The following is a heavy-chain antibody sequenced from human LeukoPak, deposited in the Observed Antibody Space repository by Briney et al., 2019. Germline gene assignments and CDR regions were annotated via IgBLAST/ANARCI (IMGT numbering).Heavy chain of an antibody. CDR1: GFTFSSYG. J-gene: IGHJ4*02. CDR2: ISYDGSNK. D-gene: IGHD5-18*01. Sequence: PGRSLRLSCAASGFTFSSYGMHWVRQAPGKGLEWVAVISYDGSNKYYADSVKGRFTISRDNSKNTLYLQMNSLRAEDTAVYYCAKGGYSYGYREGFYFDYWGQGTLVTVSS. V-gene: IGHV3-30*18. CDR3: AKGGYSYGYREGFYFDY.